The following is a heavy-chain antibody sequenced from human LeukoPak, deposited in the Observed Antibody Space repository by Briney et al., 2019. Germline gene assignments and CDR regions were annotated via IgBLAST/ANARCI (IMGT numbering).Heavy chain of an antibody. V-gene: IGHV1-18*03. CDR2: ISAHNGNT. Sequence: ASVKVSCKASGYTFTSYGISWVRQAPGQGLEWMGWISAHNGNTKYAQKFQGRVAMTTDTSTSTAYMELRSLRSDDMAVYYCAREGTELGIDYWGQGTLVTVSS. CDR1: GYTFTSYG. CDR3: AREGTELGIDY. D-gene: IGHD7-27*01. J-gene: IGHJ4*02.